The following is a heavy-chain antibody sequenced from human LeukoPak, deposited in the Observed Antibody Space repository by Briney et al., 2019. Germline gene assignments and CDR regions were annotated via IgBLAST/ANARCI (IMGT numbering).Heavy chain of an antibody. CDR2: IWFDGSNR. J-gene: IGHJ4*02. V-gene: IGHV3-33*01. CDR3: ARPLDSSNNYFDY. CDR1: GFTFRNYG. D-gene: IGHD6-13*01. Sequence: GGSLRLSCEASGFTFRNYGMHWVRQAPGKGLDWVGVIWFDGSNRYYADSVKGRFTISRDNAKNSLYLQMNSLRAEDTAVYYCARPLDSSNNYFDYWGQGTLVTVSA.